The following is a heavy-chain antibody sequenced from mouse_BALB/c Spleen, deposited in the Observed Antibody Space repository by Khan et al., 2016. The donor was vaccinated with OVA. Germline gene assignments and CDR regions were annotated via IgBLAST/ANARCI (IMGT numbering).Heavy chain of an antibody. Sequence: EVELVESGGDLVKPGGSLKLSCAASGFTFSTYGMSWVRQTPDKRLEWVATISSGGSYSYYSDNVKGRFTISRDNAKNTLYLQISSLKSENTAMYYCARLAYYYSIEEFDYWGQGTLVTVSA. J-gene: IGHJ3*01. D-gene: IGHD1-1*01. CDR2: ISSGGSYS. V-gene: IGHV5-6*01. CDR3: ARLAYYYSIEEFDY. CDR1: GFTFSTYG.